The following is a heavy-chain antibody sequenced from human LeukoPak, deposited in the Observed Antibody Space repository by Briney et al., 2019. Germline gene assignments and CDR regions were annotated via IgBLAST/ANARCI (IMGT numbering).Heavy chain of an antibody. CDR2: ITGAGETT. CDR3: AKVSGSSGYFQLPIDF. D-gene: IGHD3-22*01. V-gene: IGHV3-23*01. CDR1: GLTFSNYA. Sequence: PGGSLRLSCVASGLTFSNYAMTWVRQAPGKGLECVSAITGAGETTYYADSVKGRFTISRDNSKNTLYLQMNSLRVEDTAVYYRAKVSGSSGYFQLPIDFWGQGTLVTVSS. J-gene: IGHJ4*02.